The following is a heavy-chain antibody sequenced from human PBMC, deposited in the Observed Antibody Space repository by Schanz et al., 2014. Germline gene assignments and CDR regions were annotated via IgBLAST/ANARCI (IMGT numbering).Heavy chain of an antibody. J-gene: IGHJ3*02. V-gene: IGHV1-46*01. D-gene: IGHD3-9*01. Sequence: QVQLVQSGTEVKKPGASVKVSCKASGYTFTSYAMNWVRQAPGQGLEWMGRIYLSDGSTRYAQKFQGRVTVTRDTSTTTVYMDLSSLISEDTAVYYCAFDRDDAYDIWGQGTTVTVSS. CDR2: IYLSDGST. CDR1: GYTFTSYA. CDR3: AFDRDDAYDI.